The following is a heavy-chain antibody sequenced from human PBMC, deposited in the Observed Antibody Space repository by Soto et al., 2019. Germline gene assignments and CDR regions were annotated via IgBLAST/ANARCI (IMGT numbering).Heavy chain of an antibody. CDR3: AKDAIANDGIWLMDS. Sequence: GGSPRLSCAASGFMFSDYAMTWARQAPGKELEWVSGLLRPGRSTYYADSVKGRFTISGDTSANTVYLQMDSLRAEDTAVYYCAKDAIANDGIWLMDSWGQGTVVTVSS. CDR2: LLRPGRST. V-gene: IGHV3-23*01. CDR1: GFMFSDYA. D-gene: IGHD3-16*01. J-gene: IGHJ5*02.